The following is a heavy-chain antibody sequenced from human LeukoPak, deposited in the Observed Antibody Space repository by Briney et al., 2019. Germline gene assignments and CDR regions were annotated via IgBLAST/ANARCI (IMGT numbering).Heavy chain of an antibody. Sequence: GASVKVSCKASGYTFKKYGISWVRQAPGQGLEWMGWMNPNSGNTGYAQKFQGRVTMTRNTSISTAYMELSSLRSEDTAVYYCARALASRGVVRGNYWGQGTLVTVSS. CDR2: MNPNSGNT. CDR3: ARALASRGVVRGNY. J-gene: IGHJ4*02. D-gene: IGHD3-3*01. V-gene: IGHV1-8*01. CDR1: GYTFKKYG.